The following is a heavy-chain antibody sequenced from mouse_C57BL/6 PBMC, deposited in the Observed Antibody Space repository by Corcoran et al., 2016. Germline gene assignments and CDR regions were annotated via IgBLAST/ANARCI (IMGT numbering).Heavy chain of an antibody. J-gene: IGHJ2*01. V-gene: IGHV1-26*01. Sequence: EVQLQQSGPELVKPVASVKISCKASGYTFTDYYMNWVKQSHGKSLEWIGDINPNNGGTSYNQKFKGKATLTVDKSSSTAYMELRSLTSEDSAVYYCARGGYERVSYVDYWGQGTTLTVSS. D-gene: IGHD3-1*01. CDR1: GYTFTDYY. CDR3: ARGGYERVSYVDY. CDR2: INPNNGGT.